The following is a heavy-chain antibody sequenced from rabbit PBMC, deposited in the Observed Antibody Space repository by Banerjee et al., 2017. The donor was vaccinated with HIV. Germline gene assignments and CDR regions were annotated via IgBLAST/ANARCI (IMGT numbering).Heavy chain of an antibody. J-gene: IGHJ4*01. Sequence: QQQLEESGGGLVKPGGTLSLTCKASGIDFSSNTLCWVRQAPGKGLELIACIATSSGTTWYANWVDGRFTISKSTSLNTVDLNMTSLTAADTATYFCARGMTMVKTYFGLWGQGTLVTVS. CDR1: GIDFSSNT. V-gene: IGHV1S43*01. D-gene: IGHD2-1*01. CDR2: IATSSGTT. CDR3: ARGMTMVKTYFGL.